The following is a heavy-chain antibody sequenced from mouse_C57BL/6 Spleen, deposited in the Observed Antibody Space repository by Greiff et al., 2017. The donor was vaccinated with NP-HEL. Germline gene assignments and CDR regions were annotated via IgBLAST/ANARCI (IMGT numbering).Heavy chain of an antibody. CDR3: ARSGNYYDYDEGPWFAY. D-gene: IGHD2-4*01. V-gene: IGHV1-18*01. CDR2: INPNNGGT. CDR1: GYTFTDYN. J-gene: IGHJ3*01. Sequence: EVQLQQSGPELVKPGASVKIPCKASGYTFTDYNMDWVKQSPGKSLEWIGDINPNNGGTIYNQKFKGKATLTVDKSSSTAYMELRSLTSEDTAVYYCARSGNYYDYDEGPWFAYWGQGTLVTVSA.